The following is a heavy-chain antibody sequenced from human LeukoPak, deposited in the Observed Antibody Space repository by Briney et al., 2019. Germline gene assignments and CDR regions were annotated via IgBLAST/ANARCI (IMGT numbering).Heavy chain of an antibody. CDR3: ARGTTGNYDY. Sequence: GGSLRLSCAASGFTFSTYTMHWVRQAPGKALEWVSSISSSSSSIYYADSVKGRFTISRDNAKNSLYLQMNSLRDEDTAVFYCARGTTGNYDYWGRGTLVTVSS. D-gene: IGHD1-7*01. J-gene: IGHJ4*02. V-gene: IGHV3-21*01. CDR1: GFTFSTYT. CDR2: ISSSSSSI.